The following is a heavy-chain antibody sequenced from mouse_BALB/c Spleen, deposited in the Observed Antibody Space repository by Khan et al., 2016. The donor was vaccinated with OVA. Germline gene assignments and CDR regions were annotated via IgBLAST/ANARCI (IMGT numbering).Heavy chain of an antibody. CDR2: INPSTGYT. V-gene: IGHV1-7*01. Sequence: VELVESGAELAKPGASVKMSCKASGYTFLNYWILWVKQRLGQGPEWIGYINPSTGYTEYNQNFKDKATLTADKSSSTAYMQLSSLTSEDSAVYYCARRGLRWDFDYWGQGTTLTVSS. J-gene: IGHJ2*01. CDR1: GYTFLNYW. D-gene: IGHD1-1*01. CDR3: ARRGLRWDFDY.